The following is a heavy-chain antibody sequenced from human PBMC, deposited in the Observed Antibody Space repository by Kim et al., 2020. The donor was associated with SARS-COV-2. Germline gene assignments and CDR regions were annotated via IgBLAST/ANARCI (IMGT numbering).Heavy chain of an antibody. V-gene: IGHV3-33*01. CDR1: GFTFSSYG. D-gene: IGHD2-21*02. Sequence: GGSLRLSCAASGFTFSSYGMHWVRQAPGKGLEWVAVIWYDGSNKYYADSVKGRFTISRDNSKNTLYLQMNSLRAEDTAVYYCARDRDIVVVTAIQGPLDDWGQGTLVTVSS. J-gene: IGHJ4*02. CDR2: IWYDGSNK. CDR3: ARDRDIVVVTAIQGPLDD.